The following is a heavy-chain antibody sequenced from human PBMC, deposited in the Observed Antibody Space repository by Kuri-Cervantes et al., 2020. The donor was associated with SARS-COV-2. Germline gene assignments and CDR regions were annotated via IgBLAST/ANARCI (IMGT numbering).Heavy chain of an antibody. CDR1: GYTLTELS. CDR3: ARGYRYCSSTSCPTPYYFDY. CDR2: IIPIFGTA. Sequence: SVKVSCKVSGYTLTELSMHWVRQAPGQGLEWMGGIIPIFGTANYAQKFQGRVTITADKSTSTAYMELSSLRSEDTAVYYCARGYRYCSSTSCPTPYYFDYWGQGTLVTVSS. V-gene: IGHV1-69*06. J-gene: IGHJ4*02. D-gene: IGHD2-2*01.